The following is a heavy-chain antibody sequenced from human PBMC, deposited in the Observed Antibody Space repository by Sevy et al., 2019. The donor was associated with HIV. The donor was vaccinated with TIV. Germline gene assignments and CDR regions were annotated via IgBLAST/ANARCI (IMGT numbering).Heavy chain of an antibody. CDR1: GFTFSIIY. CDR2: MKSKTDGGTT. CDR3: TTVGFPDWGWEAFDV. D-gene: IGHD1-26*01. Sequence: GGSLRLSCAASGFTFSIIYMNWVRQSPGKGLEWVGRMKSKTDGGTTDYAAPVKDRFTMSRDDSKNTLYLQMNSLKADDTAVYYCTTVGFPDWGWEAFDVLGHGIMVTVSS. V-gene: IGHV3-15*01. J-gene: IGHJ3*01.